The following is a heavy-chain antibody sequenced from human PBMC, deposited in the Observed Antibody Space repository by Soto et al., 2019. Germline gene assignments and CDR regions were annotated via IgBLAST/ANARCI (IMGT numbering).Heavy chain of an antibody. J-gene: IGHJ4*02. CDR3: ARWVEVSLDYFDS. CDR2: IFHTGRT. V-gene: IGHV4-31*03. CDR1: TDSMSTRYYL. D-gene: IGHD2-15*01. Sequence: TSETLSLTCRVMTDSMSTRYYLWSWVRQKPGKGLEWIGHIFHTGRTHFNPSLKGRSSISVDTSNYQFSLYLMSVSAADTAVYFCARWVEVSLDYFDSWGQG.